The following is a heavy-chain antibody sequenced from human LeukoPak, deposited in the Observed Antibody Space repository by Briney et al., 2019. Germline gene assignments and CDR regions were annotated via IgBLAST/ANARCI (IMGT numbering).Heavy chain of an antibody. CDR3: ARAGYCSGGSCYNQGWFDP. D-gene: IGHD2-15*01. V-gene: IGHV3-21*01. CDR1: GFTFSSYS. Sequence: GGSLRLSCAASGFTFSSYSMNWVRQAPGKGLEWVSSISSSSSYIYYADSVKGRFTISRDNAKNSLYLQMNSLRAEDTAVYYCARAGYCSGGSCYNQGWFDPWAREPWSPSPQ. J-gene: IGHJ5*02. CDR2: ISSSSSYI.